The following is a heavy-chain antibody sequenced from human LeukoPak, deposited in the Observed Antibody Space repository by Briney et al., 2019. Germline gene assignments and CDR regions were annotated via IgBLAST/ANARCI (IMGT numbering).Heavy chain of an antibody. Sequence: GGSLRLSCAASGFTFSNFAMSWVRQAPGKGLEWVSGISGSDGGTYYAGSVKGRLIISRDDSKNTLYLQMNSLRAEDTAAYHCAKGRGPTISHPIDYWGQGTLVTVSS. CDR1: GFTFSNFA. D-gene: IGHD5-24*01. CDR2: ISGSDGGT. CDR3: AKGRGPTISHPIDY. V-gene: IGHV3-23*01. J-gene: IGHJ4*02.